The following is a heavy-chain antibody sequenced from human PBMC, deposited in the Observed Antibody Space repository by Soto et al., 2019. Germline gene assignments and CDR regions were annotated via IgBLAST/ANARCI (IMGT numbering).Heavy chain of an antibody. CDR2: IYHTGST. V-gene: IGHV4-30-4*01. Sequence: LSLTCTVSGGSMSRGDYYWSWIRQPPGKGLEWIGFIYHTGSTYYSPSLKNRVAISVDTSKNQFSLKLSSVTAADTAVYYCARHWALGPPPDYWGQGTLVTVSS. J-gene: IGHJ4*02. CDR1: GGSMSRGDYY. D-gene: IGHD3-16*01. CDR3: ARHWALGPPPDY.